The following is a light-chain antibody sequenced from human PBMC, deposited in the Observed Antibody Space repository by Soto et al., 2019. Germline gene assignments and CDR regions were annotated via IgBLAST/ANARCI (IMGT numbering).Light chain of an antibody. CDR1: QSISSW. V-gene: IGKV1-5*01. J-gene: IGKJ1*01. CDR2: DAS. CDR3: QQYDDWPPWT. Sequence: DIQMTQSPSTLSASVGDRVTITCRAGQSISSWLAWYQQKPGKAPKLLIYDASSLESGVPSRFSGSGSGTAFTLTISSLQSEDFAIYYCQQYDDWPPWTFGQGTKVDIK.